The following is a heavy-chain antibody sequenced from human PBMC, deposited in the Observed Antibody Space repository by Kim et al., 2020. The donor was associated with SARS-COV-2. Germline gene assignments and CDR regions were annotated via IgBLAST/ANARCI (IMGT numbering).Heavy chain of an antibody. D-gene: IGHD2-21*01. V-gene: IGHV3-48*03. Sequence: GGSLRLSCAASGFTFSSSEMNWVRQAPGKGLEWVSYISSNASSIDYADSAPGRFTITRDNDKTSMYLQMHSKSVEDTAVYYCARTRGISIRWQHRYYYYG. J-gene: IGHJ6*01. CDR2: ISSNASSI. CDR1: GFTFSSSE. CDR3: ARTRGISIRWQHRYYYYG.